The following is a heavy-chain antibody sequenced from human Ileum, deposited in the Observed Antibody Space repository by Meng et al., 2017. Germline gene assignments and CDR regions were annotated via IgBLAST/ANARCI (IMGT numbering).Heavy chain of an antibody. J-gene: IGHJ4*02. CDR2: LSGNSNT. V-gene: IGHV3-23*03. D-gene: IGHD3-9*01. CDR1: GFTFSSYG. Sequence: EVQLLESGGGFVQPGGSLRLSCTSSGFTFSSYGMSWVRQAPGKGLEWVSGLSGNSNTYYAESVMGRFAISRDNSKNTLYLQMNILKAEDTAVYYCARGIGTHGRYYSDYWGQGTLVTVSS. CDR3: ARGIGTHGRYYSDY.